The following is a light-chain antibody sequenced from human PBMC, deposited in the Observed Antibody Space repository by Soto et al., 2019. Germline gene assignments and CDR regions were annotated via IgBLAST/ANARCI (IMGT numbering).Light chain of an antibody. CDR1: QSISSW. CDR3: RQHSIYPLT. V-gene: IGKV1-5*03. CDR2: KAS. Sequence: DIQMTQSPSTLSASVGDRVTITCRASQSISSWLAWYQQKPGKAPKALIQKASSLESGVPSRFSGSGSGTESTLTISSLQSDDFATYHCRQHSIYPLTFGGGTNVEIK. J-gene: IGKJ4*01.